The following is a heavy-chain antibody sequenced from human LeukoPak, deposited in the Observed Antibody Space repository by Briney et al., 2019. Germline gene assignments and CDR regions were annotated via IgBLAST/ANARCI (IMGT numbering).Heavy chain of an antibody. CDR2: INHSGST. V-gene: IGHV4-34*01. D-gene: IGHD3-3*01. Sequence: SETLSLTCAVYGGSFSGYYWSWIRQPPGKGLEWIGEINHSGSTNYNPSLKSRVTISVDTSKNQFSLKLSSVTAADTAVYYCARGRGPTYYDFWSGYKQNYYYYMDVWGKGTTVTVSS. J-gene: IGHJ6*03. CDR1: GGSFSGYY. CDR3: ARGRGPTYYDFWSGYKQNYYYYMDV.